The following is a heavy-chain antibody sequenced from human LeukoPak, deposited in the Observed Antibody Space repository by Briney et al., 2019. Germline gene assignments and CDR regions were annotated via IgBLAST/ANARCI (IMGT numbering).Heavy chain of an antibody. CDR2: FLSDGSRT. CDR1: GFTFSSYW. Sequence: GGSLRLSCAASGFTFSSYWMHWVRQGPGKGLVWVSRFLSDGSRTTYADSVKGRFTISGDNAKNTLYLQMNSLRAEDTAVYYCARVGDYGSGFDFWGQGTLVTVTS. V-gene: IGHV3-74*01. D-gene: IGHD3-10*01. CDR3: ARVGDYGSGFDF. J-gene: IGHJ4*02.